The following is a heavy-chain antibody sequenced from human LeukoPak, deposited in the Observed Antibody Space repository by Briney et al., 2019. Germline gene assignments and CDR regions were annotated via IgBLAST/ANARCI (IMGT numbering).Heavy chain of an antibody. Sequence: ASVKVSCKASGYTFTTHFMHWLRQAPGQGLEWMGIINPSGGSTRYAQKFQGRVTMTRDTSTSTVYMEVSSLRSEDTAVYYCAREGVGYYDSSGYRFDYWGQGTLVTVSS. V-gene: IGHV1-46*01. J-gene: IGHJ4*02. CDR1: GYTFTTHF. CDR2: INPSGGST. D-gene: IGHD3-22*01. CDR3: AREGVGYYDSSGYRFDY.